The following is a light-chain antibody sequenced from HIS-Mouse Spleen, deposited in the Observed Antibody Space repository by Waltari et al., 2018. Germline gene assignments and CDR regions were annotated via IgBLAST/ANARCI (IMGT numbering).Light chain of an antibody. Sequence: DIVMTKTPLSSPVTFGQPASTSCWPSQSLVNSDGNTYLSWLQQRPGQPPRLLRYQMYTRFSGVPVRFSGSGAGTDFTLKFSSVEAENVGVYYCMQATQFPSITFGQGTRLEIK. CDR3: MQATQFPSIT. V-gene: IGKV2-24*01. CDR1: QSLVNSDGNTY. CDR2: QMY. J-gene: IGKJ5*01.